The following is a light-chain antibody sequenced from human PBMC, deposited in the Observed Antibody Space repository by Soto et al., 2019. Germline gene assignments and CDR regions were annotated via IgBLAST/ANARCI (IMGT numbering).Light chain of an antibody. J-gene: IGLJ3*02. CDR3: SSYTSSSTWV. Sequence: QSVLTQPASVSGSPGQSITISCTGTTSDVGSYNYVSWYQKNPGKAPKLLVYDVSNRPSGVSNRFSGSKSGNTASLTISRLQPEDEADYYCSSYTSSSTWVFGGGTKLTVL. CDR1: TSDVGSYNY. CDR2: DVS. V-gene: IGLV2-14*01.